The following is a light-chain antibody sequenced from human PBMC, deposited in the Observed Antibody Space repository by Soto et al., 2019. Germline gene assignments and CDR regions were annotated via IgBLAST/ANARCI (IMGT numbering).Light chain of an antibody. CDR1: SSDVGDYNF. V-gene: IGLV2-14*01. J-gene: IGLJ1*01. CDR2: DVS. Sequence: QSALTQPASVSGSPGQSITISCTGTSSDVGDYNFVSWYQQHPGKAPKLMIYDVSNRPSGVSNRFSGSKSGNTASLTISGLQAEDEADYDCSSYTSSITRYVFGTGTKLTVL. CDR3: SSYTSSITRYV.